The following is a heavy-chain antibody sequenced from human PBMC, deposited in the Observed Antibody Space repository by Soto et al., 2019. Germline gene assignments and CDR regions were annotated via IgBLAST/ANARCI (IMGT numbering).Heavy chain of an antibody. J-gene: IGHJ5*02. V-gene: IGHV1-8*01. CDR2: MNPNSGNT. CDR3: AREMYDDFWSGSKNWFDP. CDR1: GYTFTSYD. Sequence: QVQLVQSGAEVKKPGASVKVSCKASGYTFTSYDINWVRQAPGQGLEWMGWMNPNSGNTGYAQKFQGRVTMTRNTSISTAYMELSSLRSEDTAVYYCAREMYDDFWSGSKNWFDPWGQGTLVTVSS. D-gene: IGHD3-3*01.